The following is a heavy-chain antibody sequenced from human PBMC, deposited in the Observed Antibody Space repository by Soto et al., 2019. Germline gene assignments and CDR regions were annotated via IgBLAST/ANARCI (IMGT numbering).Heavy chain of an antibody. Sequence: GESLKISCKGSGYSFTSYWIGWVRQMPGKGLEWMGIIYPGDSDTRYSPSFQGQVTISADKSIRTAYLQWGNLKASDTAIYYCVARGYKSTNAFDVWGQGTLVTVSS. J-gene: IGHJ3*01. CDR2: IYPGDSDT. V-gene: IGHV5-51*01. D-gene: IGHD5-12*01. CDR3: VARGYKSTNAFDV. CDR1: GYSFTSYW.